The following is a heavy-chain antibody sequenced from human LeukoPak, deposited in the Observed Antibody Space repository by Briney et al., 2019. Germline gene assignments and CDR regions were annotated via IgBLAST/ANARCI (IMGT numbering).Heavy chain of an antibody. V-gene: IGHV3-30*18. CDR3: AKDGKYCGGDCYAWDYYYYMDV. D-gene: IGHD2-21*02. CDR2: ISYDGSNK. Sequence: GGSLRLSCAASGFTFSSYGMHWVRQAPGKGLEGVAVISYDGSNKYYADSVKGRFTISRDNSKNTLYLQMNSLRAEDTAVYYCAKDGKYCGGDCYAWDYYYYMDVWGKGTTVTVSS. J-gene: IGHJ6*03. CDR1: GFTFSSYG.